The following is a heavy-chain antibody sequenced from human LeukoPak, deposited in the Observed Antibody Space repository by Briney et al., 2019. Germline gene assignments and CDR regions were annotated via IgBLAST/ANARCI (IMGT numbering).Heavy chain of an antibody. D-gene: IGHD2-15*01. CDR3: ARARYCSGGSCFEYFQH. J-gene: IGHJ1*01. Sequence: SETLSLTCAVYGGSFSGYYWSWIRQPPGKGLEWIGEINHSGSTNYNPSLKSRVTISVDTSKNQFSLKLSSVTAADTAVYYSARARYCSGGSCFEYFQHWGQGTLVTVSS. CDR2: INHSGST. V-gene: IGHV4-34*01. CDR1: GGSFSGYY.